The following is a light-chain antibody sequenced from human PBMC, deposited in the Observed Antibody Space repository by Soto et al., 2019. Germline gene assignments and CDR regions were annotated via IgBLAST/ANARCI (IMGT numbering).Light chain of an antibody. Sequence: IVLAQSPAALRLSLGERATLSWRACRAIADTLAWYQHKHGQTPRLLIYGASKRATGIQDRFTGGGSRRDFTIALSRLEIEEFAVYYCQQYGSSARTFGQGTQVDIK. CDR3: QQYGSSART. V-gene: IGKV3-20*01. CDR1: RAIADT. J-gene: IGKJ1*01. CDR2: GAS.